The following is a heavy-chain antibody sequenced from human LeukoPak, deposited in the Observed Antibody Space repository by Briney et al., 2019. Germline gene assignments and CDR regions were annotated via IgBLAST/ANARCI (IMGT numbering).Heavy chain of an antibody. Sequence: ASVTVSCKASGYTFTSYYMHWVRQAPGQGLEWMGIINPSGGNTNYAQKFQGRVTMTRDMSTSTVYMELSSLRSEDTAVYYCAKDGGGTIFGMVIILHYMDVWGKGTTVTVSS. D-gene: IGHD3-3*01. CDR3: AKDGGGTIFGMVIILHYMDV. CDR1: GYTFTSYY. J-gene: IGHJ6*03. CDR2: INPSGGNT. V-gene: IGHV1-46*01.